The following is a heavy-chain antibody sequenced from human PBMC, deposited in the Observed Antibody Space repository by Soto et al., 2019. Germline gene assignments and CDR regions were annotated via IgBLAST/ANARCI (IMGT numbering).Heavy chain of an antibody. J-gene: IGHJ4*02. Sequence: EVQLLESGGGLVQPGGSLRLSCAASGFTFSTYAMAWVRQAPGKGLEWVSSISSSSGSTFYADSVKGRFTISRDNSENTLSLQMNSLRAEDTAVYYCAKQPLKVPLRSDYWGQGTLVTVSS. CDR3: AKQPLKVPLRSDY. CDR2: ISSSSGST. CDR1: GFTFSTYA. V-gene: IGHV3-23*01.